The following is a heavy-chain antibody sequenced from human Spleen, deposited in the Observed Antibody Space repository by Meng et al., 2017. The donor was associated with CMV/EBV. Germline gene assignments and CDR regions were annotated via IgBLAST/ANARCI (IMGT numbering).Heavy chain of an antibody. CDR2: MNPNSGNT. CDR3: AREVVDGYYFDY. Sequence: CKASRYHFTCYDINWVRQATGQGLEWMGWMNPNSGNTGYAQKFQGRVTMTRNTSISTAYMELSSLRSEDTAVYYCAREVVDGYYFDYWGQGTLVTVSS. J-gene: IGHJ4*02. CDR1: RYHFTCYD. D-gene: IGHD3/OR15-3a*01. V-gene: IGHV1-8*01.